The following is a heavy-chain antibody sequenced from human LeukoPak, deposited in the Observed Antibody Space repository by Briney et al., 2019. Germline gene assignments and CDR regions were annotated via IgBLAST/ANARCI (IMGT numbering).Heavy chain of an antibody. CDR3: ARLDSSGYPSDY. V-gene: IGHV4-39*07. CDR1: AGFVSNSNYY. J-gene: IGHJ4*02. CDR2: IYYSGST. Sequence: SETLSLTCTVSAGFVSNSNYYWGWIRQPPGKGLEWIGSIYYSGSTYYNPSLESRVTISVDKSKNQFSLKLSSVTAADTAVYYCARLDSSGYPSDYWGQGTLVTVSS. D-gene: IGHD3-22*01.